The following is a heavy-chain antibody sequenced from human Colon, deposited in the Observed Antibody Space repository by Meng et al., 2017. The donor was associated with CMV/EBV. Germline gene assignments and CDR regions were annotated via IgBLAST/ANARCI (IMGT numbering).Heavy chain of an antibody. CDR3: ATPPVGATPSYFDS. V-gene: IGHV3-15*01. CDR2: IRTQVDGGTT. J-gene: IGHJ4*02. D-gene: IGHD2-15*01. CDR1: GFSFSNTW. Sequence: GESLKISCSTSGFSFSNTWMTWVRQAPGKGPEWVGRIRTQVDGGTTDYAAPVRGRFIISRDDSENTLYLQMSSLKTEDTALYFCATPPVGATPSYFDSWGQGTLVTVSS.